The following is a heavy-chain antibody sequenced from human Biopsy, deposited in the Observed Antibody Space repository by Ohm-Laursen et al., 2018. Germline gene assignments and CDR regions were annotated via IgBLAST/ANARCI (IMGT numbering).Heavy chain of an antibody. D-gene: IGHD2-2*01. CDR1: GGTYSGYY. CDR2: VHHDGRA. Sequence: TLSLTCAVYGGTYSGYYWSWIRQPPGKGLEWIGEVHHDGRANYNPSLKRRVTISGDMSKKQFSLKLSGVTAADTAVYYCARFIVPSLHCSNGVCPIRWFDPWGQGTLVTVFS. J-gene: IGHJ5*02. V-gene: IGHV4-34*01. CDR3: ARFIVPSLHCSNGVCPIRWFDP.